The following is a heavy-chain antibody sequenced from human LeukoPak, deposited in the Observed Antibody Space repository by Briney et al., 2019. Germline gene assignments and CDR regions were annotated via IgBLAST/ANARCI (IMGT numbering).Heavy chain of an antibody. CDR3: ARGTSAMVRGVIPVPFDY. CDR2: ISSSGSTI. D-gene: IGHD3-10*01. CDR1: GFTFSSYE. J-gene: IGHJ4*02. Sequence: GGSLRLSCAASGFTFSSYEMNWVRQAPGKGLEWVSYISSSGSTIYYADSVKGRFTISRDNAKNSLYLQMNSLRAEDTAVYYCARGTSAMVRGVIPVPFDYWGQGTLVTVSS. V-gene: IGHV3-48*03.